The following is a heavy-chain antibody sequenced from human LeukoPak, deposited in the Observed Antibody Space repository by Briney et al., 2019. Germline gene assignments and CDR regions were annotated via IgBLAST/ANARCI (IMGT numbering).Heavy chain of an antibody. CDR1: GGSISSYY. Sequence: PSETLSLTCTVSGGSISSYYWSWIRQPPGKGLEWIGYIYYSGSTNYNPSLKSRVTISVDTSKNQFSLKLSSVTAADTAVYYCARGYGDSGYWGQGTLVTVSS. J-gene: IGHJ4*02. D-gene: IGHD4-17*01. V-gene: IGHV4-59*01. CDR2: IYYSGST. CDR3: ARGYGDSGY.